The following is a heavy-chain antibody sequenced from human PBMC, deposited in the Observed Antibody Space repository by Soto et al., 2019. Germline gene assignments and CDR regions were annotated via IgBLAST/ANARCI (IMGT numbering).Heavy chain of an antibody. CDR3: ARDKTGTNYYNGLDV. J-gene: IGHJ6*02. CDR2: IIPILGIA. D-gene: IGHD1-1*01. V-gene: IGHV1-69*04. CDR1: GGTFSSYT. Sequence: GASVKVSCKASGGTFSSYTISWVRQAPGQGLEWMGRIIPILGIANYAQKFQGRVTITADKSTSTAYMEPSSLRSEDTAVYYCARDKTGTNYYNGLDVWGQGTTVTVSS.